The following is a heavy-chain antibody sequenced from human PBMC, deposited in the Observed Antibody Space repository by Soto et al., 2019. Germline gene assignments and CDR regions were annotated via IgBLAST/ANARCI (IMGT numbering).Heavy chain of an antibody. D-gene: IGHD2-15*01. CDR2: IYYSGST. V-gene: IGHV4-39*01. J-gene: IGHJ3*02. CDR3: ARHYSLPPVVVVAEDAFDI. CDR1: GGSISSSSYY. Sequence: SETLSLTCTVSGGSISSSSYYWGWIRQPPGKGLEWIGSIYYSGSTYYNPSLKSRVTISVDTSKNQFSLKLSSVTAADTAVYYCARHYSLPPVVVVAEDAFDIWGQGTMVTVSS.